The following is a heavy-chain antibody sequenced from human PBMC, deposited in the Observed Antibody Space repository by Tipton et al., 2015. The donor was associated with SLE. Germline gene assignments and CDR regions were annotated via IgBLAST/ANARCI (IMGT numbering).Heavy chain of an antibody. D-gene: IGHD3-16*01. CDR1: GFTFSSYG. CDR2: ISSNGGST. Sequence: SLRLSCSASGFTFSSYGMHWVRQAPGNRLEYVSGISSNGGSTYYADSVKGRFTISRDNSKNTLYLQMNSLRPEDTAVYYCARVPAGAGGFFDYWGQGTLVTVSS. V-gene: IGHV3-64*04. J-gene: IGHJ4*02. CDR3: ARVPAGAGGFFDY.